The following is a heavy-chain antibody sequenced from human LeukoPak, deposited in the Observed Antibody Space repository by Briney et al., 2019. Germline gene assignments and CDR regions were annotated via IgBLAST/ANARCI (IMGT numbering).Heavy chain of an antibody. V-gene: IGHV4-39*01. CDR2: IYYSGST. CDR3: AGRYSGSYNPQTIYFDY. D-gene: IGHD1-26*01. CDR1: GGSISSSSYY. Sequence: SETLSLTCTVSGGSISSSSYYWGWIRQPPGKGLEWIGSIYYSGSTYYNPSLKSRVTISVDTSKNQFSLKLSSVTAADTAVYYCAGRYSGSYNPQTIYFDYWGQGTLVTVSS. J-gene: IGHJ4*02.